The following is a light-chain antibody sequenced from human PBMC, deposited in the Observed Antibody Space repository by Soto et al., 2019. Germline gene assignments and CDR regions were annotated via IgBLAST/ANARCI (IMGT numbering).Light chain of an antibody. CDR1: QGISSY. J-gene: IGKJ1*01. CDR2: DAS. Sequence: AIQLTQSPSSLSASVGDRVTLTCRASQGISSYLAWYQQKPGKVPKLLIHDASSLESGVPSRFSGSGSGAEFTLTISSLQADDFATYYCQQYNSFSWTFGQGTKVDI. CDR3: QQYNSFSWT. V-gene: IGKV1-13*02.